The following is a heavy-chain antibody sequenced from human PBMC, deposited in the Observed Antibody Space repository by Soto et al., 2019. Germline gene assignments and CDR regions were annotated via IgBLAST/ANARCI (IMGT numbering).Heavy chain of an antibody. J-gene: IGHJ3*02. V-gene: IGHV3-30*18. Sequence: GESLKISCAASGFTFSSYGMHWVRQAPGKGLEWVAVISYDGSNKYYADSVKGRFTISRDNSKNTLYLQMNSLRAEDTAVYYCAKFYGSGSSDAFDIWGQGTMVTVSS. CDR3: AKFYGSGSSDAFDI. CDR2: ISYDGSNK. D-gene: IGHD3-10*01. CDR1: GFTFSSYG.